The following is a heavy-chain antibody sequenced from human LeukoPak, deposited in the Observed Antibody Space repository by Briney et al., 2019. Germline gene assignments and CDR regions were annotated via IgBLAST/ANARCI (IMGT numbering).Heavy chain of an antibody. CDR3: AHRRSNSYFDY. D-gene: IGHD1-20*01. CDR1: GSSLTTTGVG. Sequence: SGPTLVNPTQTLMLTCTLSGSSLTTTGVGVGWIRQPPGKALEWLALIYWDDDQRYSPSLMSRLTITKDTSKNQVVLTMTNMDPVDTATFYCAHRRSNSYFDYWGQGALVTVSS. V-gene: IGHV2-5*02. J-gene: IGHJ4*02. CDR2: IYWDDDQ.